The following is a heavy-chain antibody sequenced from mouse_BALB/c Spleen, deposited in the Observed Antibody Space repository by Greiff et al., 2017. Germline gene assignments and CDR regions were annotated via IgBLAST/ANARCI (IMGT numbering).Heavy chain of an antibody. D-gene: IGHD1-1*01. V-gene: IGHV5-6*01. CDR1: GFTFSSYG. CDR2: ISSGGSYT. J-gene: IGHJ2*01. CDR3: ARGVLRYYFDY. Sequence: EVQGVESGGDLVKPGGSLKLSCAASGFTFSSYGMSWVRQTPDKRLEWVATISSGGSYTYYPDSVKGRFTISRDNAKNTLYLQMSSLKSEDTAMYYCARGVLRYYFDYWGQGTTLTVSS.